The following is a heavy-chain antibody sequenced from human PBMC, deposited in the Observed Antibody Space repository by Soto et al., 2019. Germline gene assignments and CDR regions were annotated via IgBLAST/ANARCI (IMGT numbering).Heavy chain of an antibody. Sequence: QVQLVESGGGVVQPGRSLRLSCAASGFTFSSYGMHWVRQAPGKGLEWVAVIWYDGSNKYYADSVKGRFTISRDNSKNTLYLQMNSLRAEDTAVYYGARDGEPYYYDSSGRYFDYWGQGTLVTVSS. J-gene: IGHJ4*02. CDR2: IWYDGSNK. CDR3: ARDGEPYYYDSSGRYFDY. D-gene: IGHD3-22*01. CDR1: GFTFSSYG. V-gene: IGHV3-33*01.